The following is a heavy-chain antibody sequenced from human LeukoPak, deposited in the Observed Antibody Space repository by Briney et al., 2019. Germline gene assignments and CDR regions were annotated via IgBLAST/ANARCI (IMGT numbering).Heavy chain of an antibody. J-gene: IGHJ4*02. Sequence: ASETLSLTCTVSGGSISSGDYYWSWIRQPPGKGLEWIGYIYYSGSTYYNPSLKSRVTISVDTSKNQFSLKLSSVTAADTAVYYCARVRELLASYYFDYWGQGTLVTVSS. CDR3: ARVRELLASYYFDY. CDR1: GGSISSGDYY. V-gene: IGHV4-31*03. D-gene: IGHD1-26*01. CDR2: IYYSGST.